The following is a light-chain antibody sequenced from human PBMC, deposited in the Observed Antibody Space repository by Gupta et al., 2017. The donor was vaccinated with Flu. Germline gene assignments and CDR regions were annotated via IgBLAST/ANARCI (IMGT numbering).Light chain of an antibody. V-gene: IGKV3-11*01. CDR3: QQRSNWPPT. CDR2: NAS. J-gene: IGKJ1*01. CDR1: QSVRSY. Sequence: EIVLAQSPATLSLSPRERATLSCRASQSVRSYLAWYQQKPGQAPRLLIYNASNRATGIPARFSGSGSGTDFTLTISSLEPEDFAVYYCQQRSNWPPTFGQGTKVEIK.